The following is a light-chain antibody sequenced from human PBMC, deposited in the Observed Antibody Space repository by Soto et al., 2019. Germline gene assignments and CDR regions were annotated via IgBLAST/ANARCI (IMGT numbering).Light chain of an antibody. Sequence: DIQMTQSPSSLSASVGDRVTITCQASQDISSFLSWYQQKPGKAPKLLIYDASTLDTGVPSRFSGSGSGTDFTFTISSLPPEDIATYYCQQYNYLPITFGQGTRLEIK. CDR3: QQYNYLPIT. CDR2: DAS. J-gene: IGKJ5*01. V-gene: IGKV1-33*01. CDR1: QDISSF.